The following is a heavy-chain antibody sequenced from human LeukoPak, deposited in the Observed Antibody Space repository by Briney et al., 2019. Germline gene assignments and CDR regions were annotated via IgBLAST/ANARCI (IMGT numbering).Heavy chain of an antibody. D-gene: IGHD6-6*01. J-gene: IGHJ4*02. CDR3: AKGEYSSSFRDGSPKYYFDY. CDR1: GFTFSSYA. CDR2: ISGSGGST. V-gene: IGHV3-23*01. Sequence: GGSLRLSCAASGFTFSSYAMSWVRQASGKGLEWVSAISGSGGSTYYADSVKGRFTISRDNSKNTLYLQMNSLRAEDTAVYYCAKGEYSSSFRDGSPKYYFDYWGQGTLVTVSS.